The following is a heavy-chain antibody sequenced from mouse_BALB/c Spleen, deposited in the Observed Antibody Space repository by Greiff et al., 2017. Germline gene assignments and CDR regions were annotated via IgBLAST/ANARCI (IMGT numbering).Heavy chain of an antibody. Sequence: EVKLVESGADLVKPGASLKLSCAASGFTFSSYGMSWVRQTPDQGLEWVATISSGGSYTYYPESLKGRFTISRDKATNTLYLQMSSLKSEDTAMYYCTMIPRWAWMDYWGQGTLVTVSA. CDR3: TMIPRWAWMDY. J-gene: IGHJ3*01. D-gene: IGHD2-4*01. CDR1: GFTFSSYG. CDR2: ISSGGSYT. V-gene: IGHV5-6*01.